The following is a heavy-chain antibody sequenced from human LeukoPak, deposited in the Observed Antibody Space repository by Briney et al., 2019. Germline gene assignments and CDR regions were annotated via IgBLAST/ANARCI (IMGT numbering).Heavy chain of an antibody. CDR1: GFTFSSFG. CDR3: ANSYRDGYIVDY. V-gene: IGHV3-30*02. Sequence: GGSLRLSCGASGFTFSSFGMHWVRQAPGKGLEWVAFIRYDGSNKYYADSVKGRFTISRDNSKNTLYLQMNSLRAEDTAVYYCANSYRDGYIVDYWGQGTLVTVSS. D-gene: IGHD5-24*01. CDR2: IRYDGSNK. J-gene: IGHJ4*02.